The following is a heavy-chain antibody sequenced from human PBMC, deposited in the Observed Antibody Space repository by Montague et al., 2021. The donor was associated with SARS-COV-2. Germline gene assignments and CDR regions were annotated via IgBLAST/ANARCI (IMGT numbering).Heavy chain of an antibody. D-gene: IGHD3-9*01. V-gene: IGHV6-1*01. Sequence: CAISGDSVSSKSGAWNWHRQSPSRGLEWLGRTYHRSKWDSDYAESVKRRLVITPDTSKNQVSLQLNSVIPEDTAVYFCASSGITLTGLDAFDIWGQGTMVTVSS. CDR3: ASSGITLTGLDAFDI. CDR2: TYHRSKWDS. J-gene: IGHJ3*02. CDR1: GDSVSSKSGA.